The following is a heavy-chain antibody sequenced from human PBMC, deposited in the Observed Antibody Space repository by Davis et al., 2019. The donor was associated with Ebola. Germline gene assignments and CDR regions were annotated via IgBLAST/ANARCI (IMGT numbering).Heavy chain of an antibody. V-gene: IGHV4-34*01. J-gene: IGHJ4*02. CDR1: GGSFSGYY. CDR3: ARWSCSSSSCYAAAWNSKFDY. D-gene: IGHD2-2*01. CDR2: INHSGST. Sequence: PSETLSLTCAVYGGSFSGYYWSWIRQPPGKGLEWIGEINHSGSTNYNPSLKSRVTMSVDMSKNQFSLKMSSVTVADTAVYYCARWSCSSSSCYAAAWNSKFDYWSQGTLVTVSS.